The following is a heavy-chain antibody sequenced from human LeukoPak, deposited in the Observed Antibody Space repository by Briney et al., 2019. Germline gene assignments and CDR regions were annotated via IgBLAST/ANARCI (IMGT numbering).Heavy chain of an antibody. CDR2: TNTDGRTT. D-gene: IGHD2-15*01. Sequence: GGSLRLSCAASGFTFSTYWMHWVRQAPGEGLVWVSRTNTDGRTTTYADSVKGRFTISRDNAKNMLYLQMNSLRAEDTAVYYCAGIEDRGAAFDSWGQGTLVTVSS. CDR3: AGIEDRGAAFDS. V-gene: IGHV3-74*01. CDR1: GFTFSTYW. J-gene: IGHJ4*02.